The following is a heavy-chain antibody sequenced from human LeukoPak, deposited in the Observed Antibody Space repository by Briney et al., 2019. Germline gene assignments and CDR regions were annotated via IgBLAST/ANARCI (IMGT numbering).Heavy chain of an antibody. Sequence: GGSLRLSCAASGFTFSSYGMHWVRQAPGKGLEWVAVISYDGSNKYYADSVKGRFTISRDNSKNTLYLQMNSLRAEDTAVYYCAKDCRDDKTHQGCTFDYWGQGTLVTVSS. CDR2: ISYDGSNK. D-gene: IGHD5-24*01. V-gene: IGHV3-30*18. CDR3: AKDCRDDKTHQGCTFDY. J-gene: IGHJ4*02. CDR1: GFTFSSYG.